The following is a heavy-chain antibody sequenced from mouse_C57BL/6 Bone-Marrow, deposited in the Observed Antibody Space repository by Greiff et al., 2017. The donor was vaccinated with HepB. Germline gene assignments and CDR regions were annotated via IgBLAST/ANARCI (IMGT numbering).Heavy chain of an antibody. J-gene: IGHJ2*01. CDR2: VYPYNGGT. CDR1: GFTFTDYY. CDR3: ARGAPITTVVAPHFDY. Sequence: VQLQQSGPVLVKPGPSVKISCKASGFTFTDYYMHWVKQSHGKSLEWIGLVYPYNGGTSYNQKFKGKATLTVDTSSSTAYMELNSLTSEDSAVYYCARGAPITTVVAPHFDYWGQGTTLTVSS. D-gene: IGHD1-1*01. V-gene: IGHV1-36*01.